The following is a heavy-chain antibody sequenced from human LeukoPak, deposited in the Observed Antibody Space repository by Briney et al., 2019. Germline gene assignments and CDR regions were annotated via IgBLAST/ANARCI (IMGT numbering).Heavy chain of an antibody. CDR1: GFTVSSNY. CDR3: ARNRTGQQLISRKKYYYHDL. Sequence: GGSLRLSCAASGFTVSSNYMSWVRQAPGKGLEWVSIIYSGGSTYYADSVKGGFTISRDNSKNTLYLQMNSLRAEDTAVYYCARNRTGQQLISRKKYYYHDLWGKGTTVTISS. J-gene: IGHJ6*03. D-gene: IGHD1-1*01. CDR2: IYSGGST. V-gene: IGHV3-66*01.